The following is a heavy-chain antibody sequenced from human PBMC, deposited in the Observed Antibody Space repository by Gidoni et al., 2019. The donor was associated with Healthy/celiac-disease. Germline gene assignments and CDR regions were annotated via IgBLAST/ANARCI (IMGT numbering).Heavy chain of an antibody. J-gene: IGHJ4*02. D-gene: IGHD1-26*01. CDR3: ASDLVGAGLFDY. CDR1: GGSISSRSYY. V-gene: IGHV4-39*01. Sequence: QLQLQESGPGLVKPSETLSLICSVSGGSISSRSYYWGWIRQPPGKGLEWIGSIYYSGSTYYNPSLKSRVTISVDTSRNEFSLNLTSVTAADTAVYFCASDLVGAGLFDYWGQGTLVTVSS. CDR2: IYYSGST.